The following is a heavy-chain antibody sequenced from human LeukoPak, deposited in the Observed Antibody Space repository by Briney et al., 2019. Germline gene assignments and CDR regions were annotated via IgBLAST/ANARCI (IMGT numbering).Heavy chain of an antibody. CDR3: ARGPRVLRFLEWLLHPFDY. CDR1: GYTFSNYA. D-gene: IGHD3-3*01. Sequence: ASVKVSCKASGYTFSNYAMNWVRQAPGQGLEWMGWISAYNSNTNYAQKLQGRVTMTTDTSTSTAYMELRSLRSDDTAVYYCARGPRVLRFLEWLLHPFDYWGQGTLVTVSS. J-gene: IGHJ4*02. CDR2: ISAYNSNT. V-gene: IGHV1-18*01.